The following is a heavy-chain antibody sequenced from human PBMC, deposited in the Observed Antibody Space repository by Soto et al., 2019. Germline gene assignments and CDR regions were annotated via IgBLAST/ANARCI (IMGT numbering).Heavy chain of an antibody. J-gene: IGHJ6*02. CDR1: GGTFSSYA. CDR3: ASRQQLVPPRAYYYYYGMDV. V-gene: IGHV1-69*13. Sequence: SVKVSCKASGGTFSSYAISWVRQAPGQGLEWMGGIIPIFGTANYAQKFQGRVTITADESTSTAYMELSSLRSEDTAAYYCASRQQLVPPRAYYYYYGMDVWGQGTTVTVS. CDR2: IIPIFGTA. D-gene: IGHD6-13*01.